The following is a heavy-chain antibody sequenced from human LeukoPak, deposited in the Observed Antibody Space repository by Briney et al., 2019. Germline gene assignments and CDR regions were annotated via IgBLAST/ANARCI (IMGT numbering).Heavy chain of an antibody. CDR3: ARILRDYYESSGSGD. Sequence: PSETLSLTCAVYGGSFSGYYWSWLRPPPRRGLEWIGEINHSGSTNYNPPLKSRITISVDTSRNQFSLKLSSVTAADTAVYYCARILRDYYESSGSGDWGQGSLVTVSS. V-gene: IGHV4-34*01. CDR1: GGSFSGYY. CDR2: INHSGST. D-gene: IGHD3-22*01. J-gene: IGHJ4*02.